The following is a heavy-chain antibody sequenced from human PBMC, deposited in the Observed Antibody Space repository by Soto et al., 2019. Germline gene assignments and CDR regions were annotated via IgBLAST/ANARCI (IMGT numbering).Heavy chain of an antibody. CDR1: GFTFSDHY. D-gene: IGHD1-26*01. CDR2: TRNKANSYTT. J-gene: IGHJ3*02. Sequence: GGSLRLSCAASGFTFSDHYMDWVRQAPGKGLEWVGRTRNKANSYTTEYAASVKGRFTISRDDSKNSLYLQMNSLKTEDTAVYYCAIFIGELNAFDIWGQGTMVTVSS. CDR3: AIFIGELNAFDI. V-gene: IGHV3-72*01.